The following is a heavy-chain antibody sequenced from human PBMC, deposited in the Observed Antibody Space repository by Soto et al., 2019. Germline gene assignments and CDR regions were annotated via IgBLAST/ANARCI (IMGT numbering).Heavy chain of an antibody. D-gene: IGHD3-22*01. CDR2: IIPIFGTA. CDR3: AGFRDDSSGYALGF. Sequence: GASVKVCCKAYGGTFSSYAISWVRQAPGQGLEWMGGIIPIFGTANYAQKFQGRVTITADESTSTAYMELSSLRSEDTAVYYCAGFRDDSSGYALGFWGQGTLVTVSS. CDR1: GGTFSSYA. V-gene: IGHV1-69*13. J-gene: IGHJ4*02.